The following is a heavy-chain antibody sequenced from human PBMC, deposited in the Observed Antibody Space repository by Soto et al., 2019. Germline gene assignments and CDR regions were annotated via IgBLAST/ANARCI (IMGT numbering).Heavy chain of an antibody. V-gene: IGHV4-4*02. D-gene: IGHD3-3*01. Sequence: LTKAVSGGKIIDRSCRSRVRKTPGEGLEWIGEVYHSGSTNYNPSLKSRVTISVDKSKNQFSLKLSSVTAADTAVYYCSRDTDDDFWSGPVNWFDPWGQGTLVTGSS. J-gene: IGHJ5*02. CDR3: SRDTDDDFWSGPVNWFDP. CDR1: GGKIIDRSC. CDR2: VYHSGST.